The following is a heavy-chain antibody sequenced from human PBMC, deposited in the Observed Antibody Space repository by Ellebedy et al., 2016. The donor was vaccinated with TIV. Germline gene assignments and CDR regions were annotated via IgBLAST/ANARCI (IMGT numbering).Heavy chain of an antibody. CDR1: GFIFSDYG. CDR3: AKHPVQAVTEEGYGMDV. J-gene: IGHJ6*02. Sequence: GESLKISRVASGFIFSDYGMHWVRQAPGKGLEWVAVTSYDGKSQNSADFVKGRFTISKDNSKNTLSLQMNSLRDEDTAVYYCAKHPVQAVTEEGYGMDVWGQGTTVTVS. D-gene: IGHD6-19*01. V-gene: IGHV3-30*18. CDR2: TSYDGKSQ.